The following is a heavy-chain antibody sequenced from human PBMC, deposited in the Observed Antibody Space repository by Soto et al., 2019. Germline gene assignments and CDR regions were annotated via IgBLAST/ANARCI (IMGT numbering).Heavy chain of an antibody. D-gene: IGHD5-18*01. CDR1: GFTFSRYW. CDR3: ARGDTPMITGMDSCDI. V-gene: IGHV3-7*01. Sequence: GGSLRLSCAASGFTFSRYWMNWVRQAPGKGLEWVANIKQDGTEKNYVDSVKGRFTISRDNARNSLYLQMDSLRAEDTAVYFCARGDTPMITGMDSCDIWGQGTMFTVSS. J-gene: IGHJ3*02. CDR2: IKQDGTEK.